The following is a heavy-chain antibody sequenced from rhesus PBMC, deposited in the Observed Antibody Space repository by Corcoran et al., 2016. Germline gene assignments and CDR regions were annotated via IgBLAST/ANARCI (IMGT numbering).Heavy chain of an antibody. J-gene: IGHJ4*01. Sequence: QLQLQESGPGLVKPSETLSVTCAVSGGSISSSYWSWIRQAPGKGLEWIGYIFGSGSSTNYNPPLKSRVTLSGHPSKNQLSLKLSSVTAADTAVYYCASGGYGSYLTTDYFDYWGQGVLVTVSS. CDR3: ASGGYGSYLTTDYFDY. V-gene: IGHV4-169*02. CDR1: GGSISSSY. CDR2: IFGSGSST. D-gene: IGHD4-4*01.